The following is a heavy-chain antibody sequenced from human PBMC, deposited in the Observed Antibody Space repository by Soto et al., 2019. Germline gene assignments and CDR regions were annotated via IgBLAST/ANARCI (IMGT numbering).Heavy chain of an antibody. D-gene: IGHD3-3*01. V-gene: IGHV5-10-1*01. J-gene: IGHJ6*02. CDR3: AREYYDFWSGPTTSGMDV. Sequence: GESLKISCKGSGYSFTSYWISWLRQMPGKGLEWMGRIDPSDSYTNYSPSFQGHVTISADKSISTAYLQWSSLKASDTAMYYCAREYYDFWSGPTTSGMDVWGQGTKVTVSS. CDR1: GYSFTSYW. CDR2: IDPSDSYT.